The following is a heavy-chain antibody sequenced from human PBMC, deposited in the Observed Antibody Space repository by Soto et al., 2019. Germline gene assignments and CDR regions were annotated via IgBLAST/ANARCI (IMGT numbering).Heavy chain of an antibody. D-gene: IGHD5-12*01. V-gene: IGHV3-23*01. Sequence: EVQLLESGGGLVQPGGSLRLSCAAPGFTFSSYAMSWVRQAPGKGLEWVSAISGSGGSTYYADSVKGRFTISRDNSKNTLYLQMNSLRAEDTSVYYCAKAGYSGYDSGDFDYWGQGTLVTVSS. J-gene: IGHJ4*02. CDR3: AKAGYSGYDSGDFDY. CDR2: ISGSGGST. CDR1: GFTFSSYA.